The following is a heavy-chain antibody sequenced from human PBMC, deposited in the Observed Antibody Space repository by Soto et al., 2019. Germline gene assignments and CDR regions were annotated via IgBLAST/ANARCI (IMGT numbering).Heavy chain of an antibody. D-gene: IGHD2-8*02. J-gene: IGHJ4*02. V-gene: IGHV3-48*01. CDR1: GFTFSTYS. CDR2: ISSTGNTI. Sequence: EVQVVESGGGLVQPGGSLRLSCAASGFTFSTYSMNWVRQAPGKGLEWVSYISSTGNTIYYPDSVKGRFTISRDTAQKSLYLQMNSLRAEDTPVYYCARSGYFDYWGQGTLVTVSS. CDR3: ARSGYFDY.